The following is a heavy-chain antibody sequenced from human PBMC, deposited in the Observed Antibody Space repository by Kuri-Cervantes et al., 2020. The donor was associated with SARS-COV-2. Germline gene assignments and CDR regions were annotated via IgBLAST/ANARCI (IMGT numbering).Heavy chain of an antibody. J-gene: IGHJ5*02. CDR3: AKGWLLHNWFDP. CDR2: IYYSGST. Sequence: GSLRLSCTVSGGSISSYYWSWIRQPAGKGLEWIGRIYYSGSTYYNSSLKSRVTISVDTSKNQFSLKLSSVTAADTAVYYCAKGWLLHNWFDPWGQGTLVTVSS. CDR1: GGSISSYY. D-gene: IGHD3-22*01. V-gene: IGHV4-59*05.